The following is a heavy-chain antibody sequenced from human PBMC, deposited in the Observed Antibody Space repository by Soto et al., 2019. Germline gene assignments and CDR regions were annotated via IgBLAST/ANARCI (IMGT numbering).Heavy chain of an antibody. J-gene: IGHJ3*02. CDR2: IKSDSSSL. Sequence: VQLVESGGGLVEPGGSLRLSCAASGFTFSTYLMNWVRQAPGKGLEWVSSIKSDSSSLYYADSVKGRFTISRDNAKISLHRKRNSVRVEDTAMFCGARKPMTGSRSGAFDIWGQGTMVTVSS. CDR1: GFTFSTYL. D-gene: IGHD3-9*01. CDR3: ARKPMTGSRSGAFDI. V-gene: IGHV3-21*06.